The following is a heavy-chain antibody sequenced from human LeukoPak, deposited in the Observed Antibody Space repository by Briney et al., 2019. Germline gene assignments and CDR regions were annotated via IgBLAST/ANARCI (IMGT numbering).Heavy chain of an antibody. CDR1: GFTFSSYE. CDR3: ARSARLMKGVVEVTALDD. V-gene: IGHV3-48*03. Sequence: GGSLRLSCAASGFTFSSYEMNWVRQAPGKGLEWVSYISSSGSTIYYADSVKGRFTISRDNAKNSVDLQMNSLRADDTAVYYCARSARLMKGVVEVTALDDWGQGTLVTVSS. J-gene: IGHJ4*02. D-gene: IGHD3-3*01. CDR2: ISSSGSTI.